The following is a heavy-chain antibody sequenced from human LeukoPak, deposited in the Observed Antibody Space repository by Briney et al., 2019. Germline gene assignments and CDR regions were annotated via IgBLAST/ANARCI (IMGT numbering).Heavy chain of an antibody. CDR3: VRDLVRGVHPVFYFDL. V-gene: IGHV3-21*01. Sequence: GGSLRLSCAASGFPFSDYSMNWVRHAPGKGLEWVSSISSSGDYIYSADSVKGRFTISRDNAKNSLYLQMTNLSAEDTAVYFCVRDLVRGVHPVFYFDLWGRGTLVTVSS. CDR2: ISSSGDYI. CDR1: GFPFSDYS. D-gene: IGHD3-10*01. J-gene: IGHJ2*01.